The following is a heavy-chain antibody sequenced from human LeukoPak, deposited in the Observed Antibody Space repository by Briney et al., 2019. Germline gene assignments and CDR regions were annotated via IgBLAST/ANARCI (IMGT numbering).Heavy chain of an antibody. CDR1: GGSFSGYY. V-gene: IGHV4-34*01. J-gene: IGHJ6*02. D-gene: IGHD3-10*01. CDR3: ARHKGIWFGELLLRGMDV. Sequence: PSETLSLTCAVYGGSFSGYYWSWIRQPPGKGLEWIGEIDHSEITNYNPSLKSRVTISVDTSKNQFSLKLSSVTAADTAVYYCARHKGIWFGELLLRGMDVWGQGTTVTVSS. CDR2: IDHSEIT.